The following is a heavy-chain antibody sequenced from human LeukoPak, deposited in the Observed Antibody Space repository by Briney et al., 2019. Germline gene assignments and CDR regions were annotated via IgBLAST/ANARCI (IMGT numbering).Heavy chain of an antibody. V-gene: IGHV3-23*01. Sequence: GGSLRLSCAASGFTFTSYAMSWVRQAPGKGLEWVSAISGSGGSTYYADSVKGRVTISRDNSKNTLYLQVNSLRVEDTAVYYCAKDRLGAMMYFDFWGQGTLVTVSS. CDR3: AKDRLGAMMYFDF. J-gene: IGHJ4*02. CDR2: ISGSGGST. CDR1: GFTFTSYA. D-gene: IGHD1-26*01.